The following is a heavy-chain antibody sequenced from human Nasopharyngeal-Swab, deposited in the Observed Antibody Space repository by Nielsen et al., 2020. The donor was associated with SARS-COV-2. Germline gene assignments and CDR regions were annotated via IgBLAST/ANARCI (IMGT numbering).Heavy chain of an antibody. D-gene: IGHD5-18*01. CDR1: GFTFSSYA. Sequence: GESLKISCAASGFTFSSYAMSWVRQAPGKGLEWVSVISGSGGSTYYADSVKGRFTISRDNSKNTLYLQMNSLRAEDTAVYYCVKDMTLHTYGETHFDYWGQGTLVTVSS. V-gene: IGHV3-23*01. CDR3: VKDMTLHTYGETHFDY. CDR2: ISGSGGST. J-gene: IGHJ4*02.